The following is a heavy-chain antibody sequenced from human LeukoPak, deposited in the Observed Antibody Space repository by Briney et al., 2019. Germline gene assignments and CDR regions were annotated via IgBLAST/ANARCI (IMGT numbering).Heavy chain of an antibody. Sequence: PGGSLRLSCAASGFTFSSYATSWVRQAPEKGLEWVSGISGNGDVTQYADSVKGRFTISRAKSKNTLYLQMNSLRAEDTAVYYCAIKRTDVTGTHYFDWWGQGTLVTVSS. J-gene: IGHJ4*02. CDR3: AIKRTDVTGTHYFDW. CDR1: GFTFSSYA. D-gene: IGHD6-19*01. CDR2: ISGNGDVT. V-gene: IGHV3-23*01.